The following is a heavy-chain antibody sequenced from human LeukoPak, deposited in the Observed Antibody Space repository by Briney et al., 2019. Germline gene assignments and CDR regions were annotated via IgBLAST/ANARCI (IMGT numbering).Heavy chain of an antibody. CDR2: IKPDGSEK. D-gene: IGHD1-26*01. V-gene: IGHV3-7*01. J-gene: IGHJ4*02. CDR3: ARGEGSYWWYYFDY. CDR1: GFTLSRYW. Sequence: GGSLRLSCAASGFTLSRYWMSWVRQAPGKGLEWVANIKPDGSEKHYVDSVKGRFTISRDNAKNSLYLQMNSLRAEDTAVYYCARGEGSYWWYYFDYWGQGTLVTVSS.